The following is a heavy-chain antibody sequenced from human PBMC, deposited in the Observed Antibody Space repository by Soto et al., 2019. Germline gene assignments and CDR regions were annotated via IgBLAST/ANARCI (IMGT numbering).Heavy chain of an antibody. V-gene: IGHV1-2*04. D-gene: IGHD3-10*01. Sequence: GASVKVSCKASGHSFTGNDIHWVRQAPGQGLEWMGWINPNSGDTNYAQKFQGWVTMTRDTSISTAYMELSRLRSDDTAVYYCARAGLGAPTSCRNFSYGKGSLMKGMDVWGQGTTVTVSS. CDR3: ARAGLGAPTSCRNFSYGKGSLMKGMDV. CDR1: GHSFTGND. J-gene: IGHJ6*02. CDR2: INPNSGDT.